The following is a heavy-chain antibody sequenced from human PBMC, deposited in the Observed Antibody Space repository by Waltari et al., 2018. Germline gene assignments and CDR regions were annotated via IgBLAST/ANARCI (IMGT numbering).Heavy chain of an antibody. CDR3: ARWMEQLASEFDY. J-gene: IGHJ4*02. D-gene: IGHD6-13*01. CDR2: IKQDGSEK. CDR1: GFPFSSYW. Sequence: EVRLVESGGGLVQPGGSLSLSCAAPGFPFSSYWMSWVRPAPGKGLEWVANIKQDGSEKYYVDSVKGRFTISRDNAKNSLYLQMNSLRAEDTAVYYCARWMEQLASEFDYWGQGTLVTVSS. V-gene: IGHV3-7*01.